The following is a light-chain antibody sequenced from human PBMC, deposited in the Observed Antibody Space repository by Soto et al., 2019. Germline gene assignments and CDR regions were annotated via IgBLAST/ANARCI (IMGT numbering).Light chain of an antibody. CDR2: DVH. CDR3: TSWSTSTTMI. CDR1: RSDIGAYNF. Sequence: QSALTQPASVSGSPGQSITISCTGTRSDIGAYNFVSWYQQHPGEVPNLILYDVHVRPSGVSNRCSGSKSANTAALTISGRQAENEADYYCTSWSTSTTMIFGGGTKLTVL. V-gene: IGLV2-14*03. J-gene: IGLJ2*01.